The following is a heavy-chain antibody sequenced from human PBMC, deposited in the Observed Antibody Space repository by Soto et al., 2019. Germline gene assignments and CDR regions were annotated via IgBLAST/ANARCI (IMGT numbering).Heavy chain of an antibody. Sequence: QVQLQESGPGLVKPSETLSLTCTVSGGSVSSGSYYWSWIRQPPGKGLEWIGYIYYSGSTNYNPSLKSRVTISVDTSKNQFSLKLSSVTAADTAVYYCARPLVGATSGWFDPWGQGTLVTVSS. CDR3: ARPLVGATSGWFDP. D-gene: IGHD1-26*01. CDR1: GGSVSSGSYY. CDR2: IYYSGST. V-gene: IGHV4-61*01. J-gene: IGHJ5*02.